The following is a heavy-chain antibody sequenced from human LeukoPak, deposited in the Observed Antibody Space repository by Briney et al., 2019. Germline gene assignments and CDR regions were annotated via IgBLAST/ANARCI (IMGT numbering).Heavy chain of an antibody. CDR1: GGSISSNIYY. Sequence: SETLSLTYTVSGGSISSNIYYWGWIRQPPGKGLEWIGSIYYSGTTYYNPSLKSRVTISVDTSKNQFSLKLSSVTAADTAVYYCARAGCSGGSCYRSRGAFDIWGQGTMVTVSS. V-gene: IGHV4-39*07. J-gene: IGHJ3*02. D-gene: IGHD2-15*01. CDR2: IYYSGTT. CDR3: ARAGCSGGSCYRSRGAFDI.